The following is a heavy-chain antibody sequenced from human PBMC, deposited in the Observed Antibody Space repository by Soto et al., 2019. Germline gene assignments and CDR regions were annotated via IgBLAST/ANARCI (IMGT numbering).Heavy chain of an antibody. CDR2: ISSTGNT. CDR3: ARDVFSLTCPPNWSVF. V-gene: IGHV4-4*07. J-gene: IGHJ5*01. CDR1: GGSSTFYY. Sequence: SETLSLTCTVSGGSSTFYYWSWIRQPAGKGLEWIGRISSTGNTNYNPSLNSRVTMSLDTSKKKISLNMRSVTAADTAVYFCARDVFSLTCPPNWSVFWGQGPLVT. D-gene: IGHD3-9*01.